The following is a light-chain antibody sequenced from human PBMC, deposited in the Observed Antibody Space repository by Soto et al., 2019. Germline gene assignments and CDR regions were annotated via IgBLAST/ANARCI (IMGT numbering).Light chain of an antibody. CDR3: QKSYDTPFT. CDR2: AAS. Sequence: DIQMTQSPSTLSASVGDRVTITCRASQDIAIYLAWYQQKPGEVPKLLIYAASALYCGVPSRFSGSGSGTDFTLTISSLRPEDVATYFCQKSYDTPFTFGAGTKVDIK. CDR1: QDIAIY. V-gene: IGKV1-39*01. J-gene: IGKJ3*01.